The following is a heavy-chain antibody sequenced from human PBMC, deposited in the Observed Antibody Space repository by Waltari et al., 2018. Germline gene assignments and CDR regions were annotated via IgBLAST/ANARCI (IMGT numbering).Heavy chain of an antibody. CDR3: AKGTWGSAFDI. D-gene: IGHD7-27*01. CDR2: IRADGTRT. J-gene: IGHJ3*02. CDR1: GYTFTSYG. Sequence: VQLVHSGAEVKKPGASVKVSCKASGYTFTSYGMSWVRQAPGKGPEWVSAIRADGTRTYYGDSMKGQFTISRDNSENTLYLQMNSLRAEDTALYYCAKGTWGSAFDIWGQGTMVTVSS. V-gene: IGHV3-23*04.